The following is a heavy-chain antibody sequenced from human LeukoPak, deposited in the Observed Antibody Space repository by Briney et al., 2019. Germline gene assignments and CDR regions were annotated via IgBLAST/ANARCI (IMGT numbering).Heavy chain of an antibody. CDR1: GFTFGHYG. V-gene: IGHV3-33*01. D-gene: IGHD1-1*01. CDR2: TRFDGSIK. Sequence: PGGSLRLSCAASGFTFGHYGMHWVRQAPGKGLEWVAVTRFDGSIKQYADSVKGRFTISRDDSKNTLYLQMNFLKSEDTAVYYCARWGGTRQYYFDYWGQGTLVTVSS. CDR3: ARWGGTRQYYFDY. J-gene: IGHJ4*02.